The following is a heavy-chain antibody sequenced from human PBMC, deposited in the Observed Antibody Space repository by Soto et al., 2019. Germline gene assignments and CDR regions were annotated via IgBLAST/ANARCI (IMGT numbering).Heavy chain of an antibody. Sequence: GGSLRLSCAASGFTFSSYAMSWVRQAPGKGLEWVSAISGSGGSTYYADSVKGRFTISRDNSKNTLYLQMNSLRAEDTAVYYFVRELLMGRDYYDYCGQGTLVTVSS. V-gene: IGHV3-23*01. CDR2: ISGSGGST. CDR1: GFTFSSYA. D-gene: IGHD2-15*01. J-gene: IGHJ4*02. CDR3: VRELLMGRDYYDY.